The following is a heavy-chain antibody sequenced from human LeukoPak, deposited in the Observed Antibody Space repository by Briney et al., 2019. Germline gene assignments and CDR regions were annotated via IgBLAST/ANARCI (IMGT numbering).Heavy chain of an antibody. CDR3: ARGVGVGYYFYYMDV. V-gene: IGHV4-59*12. J-gene: IGHJ6*03. CDR2: IYYSGST. Sequence: SETLSLTCTVSGGSLTSYYWSWIRQPPAKGLEWIAYIYYSGSTNYNHSLKSRVTISVDTSMKQFSLKLSSLSAPDTPGYYCARGVGVGYYFYYMDVWGKGTTVTISS. CDR1: GGSLTSYY. D-gene: IGHD1-26*01.